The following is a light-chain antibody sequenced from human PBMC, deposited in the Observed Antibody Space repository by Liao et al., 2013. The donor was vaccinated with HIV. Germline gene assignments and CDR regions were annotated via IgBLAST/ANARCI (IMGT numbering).Light chain of an antibody. CDR2: KDS. CDR3: QSGDSSGTVV. J-gene: IGLJ2*01. V-gene: IGLV3-25*03. CDR1: ALPKQY. Sequence: SYELTQSPSVSVSPGQTARITCSGDALPKQYAYWYQQKPGQAPVLVIYKDSERPSGIPDRFSGSSSGTTVTLIISGVQAEDEADYYCQSGDSSGTVVFGGGTKLTVL.